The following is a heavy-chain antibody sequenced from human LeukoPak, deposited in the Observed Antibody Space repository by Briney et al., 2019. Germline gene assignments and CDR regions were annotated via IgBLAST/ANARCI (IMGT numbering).Heavy chain of an antibody. J-gene: IGHJ6*02. Sequence: GGSLRLSCAASGFTFSSYSMNWVRQAPGKGLEWVSSISSSSSYIYYADSVKGRFTISGDNAKNSLYLQMNSLRAEDTAVYYCARGMFQKMWIPKDYYYYGMDVWGQGTTVTVSS. CDR3: ARGMFQKMWIPKDYYYYGMDV. CDR1: GFTFSSYS. D-gene: IGHD5-12*01. CDR2: ISSSSSYI. V-gene: IGHV3-21*01.